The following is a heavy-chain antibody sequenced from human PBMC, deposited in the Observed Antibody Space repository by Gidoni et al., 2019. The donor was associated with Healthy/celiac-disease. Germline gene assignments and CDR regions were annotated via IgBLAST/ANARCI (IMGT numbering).Heavy chain of an antibody. J-gene: IGHJ4*02. Sequence: VSRINSDGSSTSYADSVKGRFTISRDNAKNTLYLQMNSLRAEDTAVYYCARDIHPGGGTLVYWGQGTLVTVSS. CDR2: INSDGSST. D-gene: IGHD2-15*01. CDR3: ARDIHPGGGTLVY. V-gene: IGHV3-74*01.